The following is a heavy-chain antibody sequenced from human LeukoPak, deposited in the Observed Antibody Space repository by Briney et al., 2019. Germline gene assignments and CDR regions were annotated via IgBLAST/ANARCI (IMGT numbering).Heavy chain of an antibody. V-gene: IGHV4-38-2*02. Sequence: PSETLSLTCVVSGYSISIGYHWGWIRQPPGKGLEWIGSVYRSGTTYYDPSLKSRVTISVDTSNNQISLKVRSVTAADTAMYYCARENWVFDYWGQGILVTVSS. D-gene: IGHD7-27*01. CDR2: VYRSGTT. CDR1: GYSISIGYH. J-gene: IGHJ4*02. CDR3: ARENWVFDY.